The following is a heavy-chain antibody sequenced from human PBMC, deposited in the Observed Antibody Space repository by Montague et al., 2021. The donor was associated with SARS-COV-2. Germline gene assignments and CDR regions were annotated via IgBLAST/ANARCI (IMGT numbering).Heavy chain of an antibody. CDR3: ARLRRSCTNGVCCTYYYYALDV. CDR1: GGSISGFY. Sequence: SETLSLTCTVSGGSISGFYWSWIRQPPGKGLEWIGYIYYSGSTKYNPSLESRVAVSVDRSKNQVSLKLNSVTAADTAVYYCARLRRSCTNGVCCTYYYYALDVWGQGTMVTVSS. D-gene: IGHD2-8*01. J-gene: IGHJ6*02. CDR2: IYYSGST. V-gene: IGHV4-59*01.